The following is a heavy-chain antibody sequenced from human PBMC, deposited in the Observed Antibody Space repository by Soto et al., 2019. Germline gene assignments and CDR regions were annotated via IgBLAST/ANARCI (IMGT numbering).Heavy chain of an antibody. CDR3: ARSGSGSHQSV. D-gene: IGHD3-10*01. V-gene: IGHV3-74*01. J-gene: IGHJ6*02. CDR2: INSDGSST. Sequence: EVQLVESGGGLVQPGGSLRLSCAASGFTFSSYWMHWVRQAPGKGLVWVSRINSDGSSTSYADSVKGRFTISRDNAKNTLYLRMNSLRAEDTDVYYCARSGSGSHQSVSGQGTTGTVSS. CDR1: GFTFSSYW.